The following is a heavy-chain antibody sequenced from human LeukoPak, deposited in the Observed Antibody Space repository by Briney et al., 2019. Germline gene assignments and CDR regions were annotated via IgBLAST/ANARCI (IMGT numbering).Heavy chain of an antibody. CDR2: ISWNSGSI. Sequence: GGSLRLSCAASGFTFDDYAMHWVRQAPGKALEWVSGISWNSGSIGYADSVKGRFTISRDNAKNSLYLQMNSLRAEDTALYYFKQKTAYDILTGPKGVIYWGQGTLVTVSS. CDR1: GFTFDDYA. V-gene: IGHV3-9*01. CDR3: KQKTAYDILTGPKGVIY. J-gene: IGHJ4*02. D-gene: IGHD3-9*01.